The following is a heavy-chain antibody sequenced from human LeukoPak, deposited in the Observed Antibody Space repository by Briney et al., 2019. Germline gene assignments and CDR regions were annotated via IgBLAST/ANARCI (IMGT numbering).Heavy chain of an antibody. D-gene: IGHD3-22*01. Sequence: TSETLSLTCAVYGGSFSGYYWSWIRQPPGKGLEWIGEINHSGSTNYNPSLKSRVTISVDTSKNQSSLKLSSVTAADTAVYYCARGQVLNDSSGYYDYWGQGTLVTVSS. J-gene: IGHJ4*02. CDR3: ARGQVLNDSSGYYDY. CDR2: INHSGST. CDR1: GGSFSGYY. V-gene: IGHV4-34*01.